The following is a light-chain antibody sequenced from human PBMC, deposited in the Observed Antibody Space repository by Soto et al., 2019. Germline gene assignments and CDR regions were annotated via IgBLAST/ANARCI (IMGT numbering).Light chain of an antibody. CDR1: QVISNY. CDR3: QQYENLPYT. Sequence: DIPMTQSASSLSASVGDRVTITCQASQVISNYLNWYQQKPGKAPKLLIYDISTLEIGVPSRFSGSGSGTDFTFTITGLHPEDIATYYCQQYENLPYTFGQGTKLEI. V-gene: IGKV1-33*01. CDR2: DIS. J-gene: IGKJ2*01.